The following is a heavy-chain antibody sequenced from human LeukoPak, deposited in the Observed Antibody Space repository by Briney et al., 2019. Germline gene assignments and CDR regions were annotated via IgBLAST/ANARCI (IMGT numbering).Heavy chain of an antibody. Sequence: ASAKVSCKASGYTFTSYDINWVRQATGQGLEWMGWMNPNSGNTGYAQKFQGRVTMTRNTSISTAYMELSSLRSEDTAVYYCARGYVYCTNGVCYTPIFDYWGQGTLVTVSS. CDR2: MNPNSGNT. CDR1: GYTFTSYD. V-gene: IGHV1-8*01. J-gene: IGHJ4*02. CDR3: ARGYVYCTNGVCYTPIFDY. D-gene: IGHD2-8*01.